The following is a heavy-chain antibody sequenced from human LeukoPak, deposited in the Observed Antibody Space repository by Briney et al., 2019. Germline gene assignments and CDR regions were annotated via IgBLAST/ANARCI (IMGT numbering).Heavy chain of an antibody. CDR1: GYTLTELS. V-gene: IGHV1-24*01. J-gene: IGHJ3*02. CDR2: FDPEDGET. D-gene: IGHD5-24*01. CDR3: ARGVLEMATAIRGVAFDI. Sequence: ASVKVSCKVSGYTLTELSMHWVRQAPGKGLEWMGGFDPEDGETIYAQKFQGRVTMTEDTSTDTVYMELSSLRSEDTAVYYCARGVLEMATAIRGVAFDIWGQGTMVTVSS.